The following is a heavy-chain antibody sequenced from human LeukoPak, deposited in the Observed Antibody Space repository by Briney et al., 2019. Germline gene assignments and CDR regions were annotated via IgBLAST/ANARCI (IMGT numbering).Heavy chain of an antibody. V-gene: IGHV3-21*01. CDR2: ISSSSSYI. J-gene: IGHJ6*02. CDR3: ARGAQYYDFWSGYYGDYYYGVDV. CDR1: GFTFSSYC. Sequence: GGSLRLSCAASGFTFSSYCMSWVRQAPGKGLEWVSSISSSSSYIYYADSVKGRFTISRDNAKNSLYLQMNSLRAEDTAVYYCARGAQYYDFWSGYYGDYYYGVDVWGQGTTVTVSS. D-gene: IGHD3-3*01.